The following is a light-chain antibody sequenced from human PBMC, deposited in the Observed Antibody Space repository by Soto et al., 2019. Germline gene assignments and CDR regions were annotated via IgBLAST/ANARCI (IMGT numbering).Light chain of an antibody. CDR1: QSIGKH. CDR3: QQANSFTLT. V-gene: IGKV1-39*01. J-gene: IGKJ4*01. CDR2: AAS. Sequence: DIQMTQSPSSLSASVGDTVTITCRASQSIGKHLNWYQQKNGKAPKFLIYAASNLQSGIPSRLRGSGYGTDFTITISSMKNEDFETYYCQQANSFTLTFGGGTKVDIK.